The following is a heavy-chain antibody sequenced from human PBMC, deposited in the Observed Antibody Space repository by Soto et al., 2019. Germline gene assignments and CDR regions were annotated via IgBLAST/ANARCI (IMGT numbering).Heavy chain of an antibody. CDR2: IYWNDDK. D-gene: IGHD6-13*01. CDR1: GFSLSTSGVG. Sequence: SGPTLVKPTQTLTLTCTFSGFSLSTSGVGVGWIRQPPGKALEWLALIYWNDDKRYSPSLKSRLTITKDTSKNQVVLTMTNMDPVDTATYYCALEGMYSSSWYYFDYWGQGTLVTVSS. J-gene: IGHJ4*02. V-gene: IGHV2-5*01. CDR3: ALEGMYSSSWYYFDY.